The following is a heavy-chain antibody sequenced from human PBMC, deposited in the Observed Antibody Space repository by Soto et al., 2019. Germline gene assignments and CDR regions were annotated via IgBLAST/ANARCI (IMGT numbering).Heavy chain of an antibody. J-gene: IGHJ6*02. Sequence: GASVKVSCKASGYTFTSYGISWVRQAPGQGLEWMGWISAYNGNTNYAQKLQGRVTMTTDTSTSTAYMELRSLRSDDTAVYYCARPFYYDSSGYYSPYYYYGMDVGGQGTTVTVSS. CDR3: ARPFYYDSSGYYSPYYYYGMDV. CDR2: ISAYNGNT. CDR1: GYTFTSYG. V-gene: IGHV1-18*01. D-gene: IGHD3-22*01.